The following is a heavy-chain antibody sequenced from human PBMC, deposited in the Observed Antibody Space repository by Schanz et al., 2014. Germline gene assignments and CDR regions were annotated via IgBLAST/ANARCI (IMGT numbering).Heavy chain of an antibody. CDR1: GFTFSNYD. CDR3: ARGRRGDCRRTSCTYYFDS. D-gene: IGHD2-2*01. CDR2: IGPASDP. Sequence: EVQLVESGGGLVQPGGSLRLSCAASGFTFSNYDMHWVRQAIGKGLEWVSGIGPASDPYYAGSVKGRFTISRENGKNSLYLQMTSMRPGDPAVYYCARGRRGDCRRTSCTYYFDSWGQGTLVTVSS. V-gene: IGHV3-13*05. J-gene: IGHJ4*02.